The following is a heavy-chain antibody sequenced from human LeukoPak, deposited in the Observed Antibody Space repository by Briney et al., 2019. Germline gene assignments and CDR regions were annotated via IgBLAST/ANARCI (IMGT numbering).Heavy chain of an antibody. J-gene: IGHJ5*02. D-gene: IGHD2-2*01. V-gene: IGHV4-59*01. CDR2: IYYSGST. CDR1: GGSISSYY. Sequence: SETLSLTCTVSGGSISSYYWSWIRQPPGKGLEWMGYIYYSGSTNYNPYLKSRVTISVDPSNNQLSLKLSSVPAADTAVYYCARDSCSSTSCRNRFDPWGKGTLVTVSS. CDR3: ARDSCSSTSCRNRFDP.